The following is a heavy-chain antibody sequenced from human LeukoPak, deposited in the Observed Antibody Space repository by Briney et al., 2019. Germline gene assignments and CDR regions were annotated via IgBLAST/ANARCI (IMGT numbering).Heavy chain of an antibody. V-gene: IGHV3-48*03. D-gene: IGHD2-15*01. CDR2: ISSSGSSI. CDR1: GFTFRTYE. Sequence: GGSLRLSCAASGFTFRTYEMNWLRQAPGKGLEWVSYISSSGSSIYYADSVKGRFTISRDNAKNSLYLHMNSLRAEDTAVYYCARGLGFCNGVSCYRYYFDYWGQGALVTVSP. CDR3: ARGLGFCNGVSCYRYYFDY. J-gene: IGHJ4*02.